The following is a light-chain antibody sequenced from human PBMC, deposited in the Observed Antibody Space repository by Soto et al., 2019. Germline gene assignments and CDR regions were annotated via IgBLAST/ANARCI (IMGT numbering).Light chain of an antibody. CDR3: QQYNSYPIT. Sequence: DIQMTQSPSTLSASVGDRVTITYRASQSISSWLAWYQQKPGKAPKSLIYKASSLESGVPSRFSGSGSGTEFTLTIISLQPDDFATYYGQQYNSYPITFGQGTLLEMK. CDR2: KAS. J-gene: IGKJ5*01. CDR1: QSISSW. V-gene: IGKV1-5*03.